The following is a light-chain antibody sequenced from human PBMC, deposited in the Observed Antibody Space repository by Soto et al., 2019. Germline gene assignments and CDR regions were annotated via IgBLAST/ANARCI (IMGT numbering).Light chain of an antibody. CDR3: QQSYSTPWT. CDR1: QSISSY. CDR2: AAS. J-gene: IGKJ1*01. Sequence: DIQMTQSPSSLSASVGDRVTITCRASQSISSYLNWYQQKPGKAPKLLIYAASSLQSGVPSRFSGSGSGTDFTRTISSLQPEDFATCYCQQSYSTPWTFGQGTKVDI. V-gene: IGKV1-39*01.